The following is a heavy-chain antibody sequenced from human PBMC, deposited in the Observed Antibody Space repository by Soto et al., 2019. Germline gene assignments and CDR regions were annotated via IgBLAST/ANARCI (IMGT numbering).Heavy chain of an antibody. J-gene: IGHJ4*02. V-gene: IGHV3-7*03. D-gene: IGHD1-7*01. CDR3: ARDFNWNSISLDF. CDR2: IKEDGSEQ. CDR1: GFNFRNYW. Sequence: EVQLVESGGGLVQPGGSLRLSCAASGFNFRNYWMSWVRQAPGKGLEWVANIKEDGSEQNSVDSVKGRFTISRDNAENSLYLQMNSLRAEDPAIYYCARDFNWNSISLDFWGPGTLVTVSS.